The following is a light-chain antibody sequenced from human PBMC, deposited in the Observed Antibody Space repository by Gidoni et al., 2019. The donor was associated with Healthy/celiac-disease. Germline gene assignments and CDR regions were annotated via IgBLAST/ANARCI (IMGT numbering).Light chain of an antibody. J-gene: IGKJ4*01. V-gene: IGKV1-12*01. Sequence: DTHMTQSPSSVSASVGDRVTITCRASQGISSWLVWYQQKPGKAPKLLIYAASSLQSGVPSRFSGSGSGTDFTLTISSLQPEDFATYYCQQANSIPLTFGGGTKVEIK. CDR2: AAS. CDR1: QGISSW. CDR3: QQANSIPLT.